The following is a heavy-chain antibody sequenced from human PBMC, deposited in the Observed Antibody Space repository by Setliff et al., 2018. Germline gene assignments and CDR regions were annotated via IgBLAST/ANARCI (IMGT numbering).Heavy chain of an antibody. CDR1: GFTFRSYA. CDR2: ISYDGSNK. Sequence: GGSLRLSCAASGFTFRSYAMHWVRQAPGKGLEWVAVISYDGSNKYYADSVKGRFTISRDNSKNTLYLQMNSLRPEDTAVYYCARTCSGSGCYAGLESWGQGTPVTVSS. V-gene: IGHV3-30*04. J-gene: IGHJ4*02. CDR3: ARTCSGSGCYAGLES. D-gene: IGHD2-15*01.